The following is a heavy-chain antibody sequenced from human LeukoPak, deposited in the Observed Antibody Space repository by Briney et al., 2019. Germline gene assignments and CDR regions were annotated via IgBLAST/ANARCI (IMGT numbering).Heavy chain of an antibody. CDR2: ISYDGSNK. CDR3: AKVWAQGAVAGKEIDY. CDR1: GFTFSSYD. V-gene: IGHV3-30*18. J-gene: IGHJ4*02. D-gene: IGHD6-19*01. Sequence: GGSLRLSCAASGFTFSSYDMHWVRQAPGKGLEWVAVISYDGSNKYYADSVKGRFTISRDNSKNTLYLQMNSLRAEDTAVYYCAKVWAQGAVAGKEIDYWGQGTLVTVSS.